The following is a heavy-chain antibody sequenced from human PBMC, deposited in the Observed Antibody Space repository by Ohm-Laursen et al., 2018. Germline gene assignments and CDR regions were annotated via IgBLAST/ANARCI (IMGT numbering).Heavy chain of an antibody. V-gene: IGHV4-34*01. CDR1: GGSFSDYN. Sequence: SETLSLTCSVYGGSFSDYNWSWIRRTPGKGLEWIGEINHSGTTDYNPSLKSRVTISLDTSKNQFSLRLRFVTAADTAVYHCAGAPNLYYFDYWGQGTLVTVSS. D-gene: IGHD2-8*01. J-gene: IGHJ4*02. CDR3: AGAPNLYYFDY. CDR2: INHSGTT.